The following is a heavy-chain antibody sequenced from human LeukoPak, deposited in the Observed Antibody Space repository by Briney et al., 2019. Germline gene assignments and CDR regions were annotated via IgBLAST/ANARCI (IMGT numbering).Heavy chain of an antibody. CDR2: IWYGGSNK. CDR1: GITFSTQA. D-gene: IGHD3-22*01. CDR3: AKDTYYYDSSGYYYIDY. Sequence: HPGGSLRLSCAASGITFSTQAMSWVRQAPGKGLEWVAVIWYGGSNKYYADSVKGRFTISRDNSKNTLYLQMNSLRAEDTAVYYCAKDTYYYDSSGYYYIDYWGQGTLVTVSS. V-gene: IGHV3-30*02. J-gene: IGHJ4*02.